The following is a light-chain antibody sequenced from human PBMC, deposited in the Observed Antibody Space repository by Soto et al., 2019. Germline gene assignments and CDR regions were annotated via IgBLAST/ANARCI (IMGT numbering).Light chain of an antibody. Sequence: EIVMTQSPATLSVSPGERATLSCRASQTVSINLAWYQQKPGQAPSLLIYGSSTRATGIPARFSGSGSGTEFTLTSSILQSEDVAVYYFPQSNHLLTVGGGTKVEIK. CDR2: GSS. V-gene: IGKV3D-15*01. CDR3: PQSNHLLT. CDR1: QTVSIN. J-gene: IGKJ4*01.